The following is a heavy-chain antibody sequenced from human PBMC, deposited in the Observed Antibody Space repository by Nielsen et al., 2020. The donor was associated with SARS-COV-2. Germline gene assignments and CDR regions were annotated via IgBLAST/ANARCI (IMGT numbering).Heavy chain of an antibody. D-gene: IGHD3-10*01. CDR2: TYYRSKWYN. Sequence: SETLSLTCAISGDSVSSNSAAWNWIGQSPSRGLEWLGRTYYRSKWYNDYAVSVKSRITINPDTSKNQFSLQLNSVTPEDTAVYYCARDSYYYGSGSYGYYYYYYGMDVWGQGTTVTVSS. CDR3: ARDSYYYGSGSYGYYYYYYGMDV. J-gene: IGHJ6*02. V-gene: IGHV6-1*01. CDR1: GDSVSSNSAA.